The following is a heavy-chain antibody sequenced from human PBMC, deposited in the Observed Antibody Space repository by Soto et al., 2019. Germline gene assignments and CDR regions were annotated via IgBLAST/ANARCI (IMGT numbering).Heavy chain of an antibody. CDR3: ARAINFDFWSDSQSGYYFDY. J-gene: IGHJ4*02. D-gene: IGHD3-3*01. V-gene: IGHV4-61*01. Sequence: SETPSLTCTVSADSVSSGSYYWSWIRQPPGKGLEWIAYVSYSGTTNYNPSLKSRVTISVDTSKNQFSLKLSSVTAADTAVYYCARAINFDFWSDSQSGYYFDYWGQGNLVTVSS. CDR1: ADSVSSGSYY. CDR2: VSYSGTT.